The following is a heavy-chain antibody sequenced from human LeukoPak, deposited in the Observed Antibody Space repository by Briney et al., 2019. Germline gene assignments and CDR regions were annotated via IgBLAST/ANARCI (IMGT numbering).Heavy chain of an antibody. CDR2: ITSSGSPT. V-gene: IGHV3-48*03. D-gene: IGHD2-15*01. J-gene: IGHJ3*02. CDR1: GFTLSTYE. CDR3: ARDISSSTRAFDI. Sequence: GGSLRLSCAASGFTLSTYEMTWVRQAPGKGLEWISFITSSGSPTFYADSVKGRFTIFRDTARNSLFLQMNNLRGEDTAVYYCARDISSSTRAFDIWGQGTMVTVS.